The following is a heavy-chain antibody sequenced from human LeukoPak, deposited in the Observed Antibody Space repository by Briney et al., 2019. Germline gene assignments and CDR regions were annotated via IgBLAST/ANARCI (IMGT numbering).Heavy chain of an antibody. CDR3: AKAPVTTCRGAFCYPFDY. D-gene: IGHD2-15*01. V-gene: IGHV3-23*01. Sequence: GGSLRLSCAASGFTLSSYAMSWVRQAPGRGLEWVSAISDTGNTYHADSVKGRFTISRDSSKNTLFLQMNRLRPEDAAVYYCAKAPVTTCRGAFCYPFDYWGLGTLVTVSS. CDR2: ISDTGNT. CDR1: GFTLSSYA. J-gene: IGHJ4*02.